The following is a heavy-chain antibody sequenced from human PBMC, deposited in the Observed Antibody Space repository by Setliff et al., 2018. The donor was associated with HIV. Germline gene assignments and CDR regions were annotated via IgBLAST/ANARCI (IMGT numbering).Heavy chain of an antibody. Sequence: SETLSLTCAVYGGSFSGYYWSWIRQPPGKGLEWIGEINHSGSTNYNPSLKSRVTISVDTSKNQFSLKLSSVTAADTAVYYCARSPIAAGINWFDPWGQGTLVTVSS. CDR2: INHSGST. V-gene: IGHV4-34*01. CDR1: GGSFSGYY. D-gene: IGHD6-13*01. J-gene: IGHJ5*02. CDR3: ARSPIAAGINWFDP.